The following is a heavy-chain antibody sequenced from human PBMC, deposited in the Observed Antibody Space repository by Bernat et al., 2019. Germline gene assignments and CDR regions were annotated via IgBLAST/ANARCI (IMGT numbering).Heavy chain of an antibody. V-gene: IGHV3-23*01. CDR1: GFTFSSYA. J-gene: IGHJ4*02. CDR3: AKGSSAWYYFDY. Sequence: EVHLLESGGGLVQPGWSLRLSCAASGFTFSSYAMSWVRQAPGKGLEWVSIISGSGTSTYWADSVKGRFTISRDNSKNTLYLQMTSLRAEDTAVYYCAKGSSAWYYFDYWGQGTLVTVSS. D-gene: IGHD6-19*01. CDR2: ISGSGTST.